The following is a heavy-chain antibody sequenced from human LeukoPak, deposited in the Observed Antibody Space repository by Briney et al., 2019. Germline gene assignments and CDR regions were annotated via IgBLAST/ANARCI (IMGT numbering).Heavy chain of an antibody. CDR1: GFTFSSYG. J-gene: IGHJ3*02. V-gene: IGHV3-30*18. Sequence: GGSLRLSCAASGFTFSSYGMHWVRQAPGKGLEWVAVISYDGSNKYYADSVKGRFTISRDNSKNTLYLQMNSLRAEDTAVYYCAKGGXVATXDAFDIWGQGTMVTVSS. D-gene: IGHD5-12*01. CDR3: AKGGXVATXDAFDI. CDR2: ISYDGSNK.